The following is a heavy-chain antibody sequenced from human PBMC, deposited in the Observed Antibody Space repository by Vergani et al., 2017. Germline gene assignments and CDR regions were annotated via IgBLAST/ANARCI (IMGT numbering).Heavy chain of an antibody. D-gene: IGHD4-11*01. CDR2: IDHTGRP. J-gene: IGHJ6*03. CDR1: GGSFTSYH. Sequence: QVQLQQWGGGLLKPSETLSLTCVVNGGSFTSYHWTWIRQSPGEGLEWVGDIDHTGRPDYNPSIKSRLTMSVDKSRNQFSLTLISVTATDTAIYFCARVNTETNGHLYYYYYMDVWGQGTAVTVS. V-gene: IGHV4-34*01. CDR3: ARVNTETNGHLYYYYYMDV.